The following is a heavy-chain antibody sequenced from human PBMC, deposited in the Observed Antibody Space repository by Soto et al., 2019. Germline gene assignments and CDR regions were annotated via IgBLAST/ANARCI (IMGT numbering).Heavy chain of an antibody. J-gene: IGHJ4*02. CDR1: GYTFTSYG. CDR2: ISAYNGNK. CDR3: ARDAAIGMNDY. D-gene: IGHD1-20*01. V-gene: IGHV1-18*01. Sequence: QVQLVQSGAEVKKPGASVKVSCKASGYTFTSYGISWVRQAPGQGLEWMGWISAYNGNKKYAQKVQGRVTMTTDTSTTTAYMEVRSLRSDDTAVYYCARDAAIGMNDYWGQRTLVTVSS.